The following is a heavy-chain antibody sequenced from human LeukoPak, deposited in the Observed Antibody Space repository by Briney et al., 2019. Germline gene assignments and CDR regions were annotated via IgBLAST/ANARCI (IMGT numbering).Heavy chain of an antibody. CDR2: IYSGGST. Sequence: GGSLRLSCAASGFTVSSNYMSWVRQAPGKGLEWVSVIYSGGSTYYADSVKGRFTISRDNSKNTLYLQMNSLRAEDTAVYYCARDEYDILTGYPGDYWGQGTLVTDSS. D-gene: IGHD3-9*01. J-gene: IGHJ4*02. V-gene: IGHV3-66*01. CDR3: ARDEYDILTGYPGDY. CDR1: GFTVSSNY.